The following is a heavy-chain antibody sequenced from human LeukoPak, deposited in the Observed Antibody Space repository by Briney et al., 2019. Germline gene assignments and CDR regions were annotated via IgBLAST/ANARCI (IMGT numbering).Heavy chain of an antibody. CDR3: AKVRDCGGDCLDY. J-gene: IGHJ4*02. CDR1: GFSLSDYG. D-gene: IGHD2-21*01. CDR2: ISYDGSNK. Sequence: PGGSLRLSCAASGFSLSDYGMHWVRQAPGKGLEWVAFISYDGSNKDFADSVKGRFTISRDNSKNTLYLQMNSLRAEGTALYSCAKVRDCGGDCLDYWGQGTLVTVSS. V-gene: IGHV3-30*05.